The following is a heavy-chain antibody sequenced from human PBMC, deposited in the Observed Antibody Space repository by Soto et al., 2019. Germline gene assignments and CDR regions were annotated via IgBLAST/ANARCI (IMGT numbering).Heavy chain of an antibody. V-gene: IGHV1-69*01. D-gene: IGHD2-15*01. CDR2: VIPIFGTP. CDR1: GGTFSTYA. Sequence: QVQLVQSGAEVKKPGSSVKVSCKAPGGTFSTYAISWVRQAPGQGLEWMGGVIPIFGTPKYAQKFQGRVTIPADESTSTGYMGLRRLRSEDQAVYYCSRSKGGSSSLDIYYYYYYGMDVWGQGTTVTVSS. CDR3: SRSKGGSSSLDIYYYYYYGMDV. J-gene: IGHJ6*02.